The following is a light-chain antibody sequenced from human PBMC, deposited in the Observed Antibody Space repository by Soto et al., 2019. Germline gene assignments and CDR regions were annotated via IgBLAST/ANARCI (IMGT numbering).Light chain of an antibody. CDR1: QSVSTSY. Sequence: EIVLTQSPGTLSLSPGERATLSCRASQSVSTSYLAWYQQKPGQAPRLLIYGASSRATGIPDRFSGSGSGTDFTLTISRLEPEDFAVYYCQQYCSSPWPFGQGTKVEIK. CDR3: QQYCSSPWP. CDR2: GAS. V-gene: IGKV3-20*01. J-gene: IGKJ1*01.